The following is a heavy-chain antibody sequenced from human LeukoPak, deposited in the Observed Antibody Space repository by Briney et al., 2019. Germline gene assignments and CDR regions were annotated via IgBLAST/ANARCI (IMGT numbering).Heavy chain of an antibody. D-gene: IGHD4-23*01. CDR3: ARVSLHGGNSDY. J-gene: IGHJ4*02. V-gene: IGHV4-31*03. CDR2: IYYSGST. Sequence: SQTLSLTCTVSGGSINSGDYYWSWIRQHPGKGLEWIGYIYYSGSTYYNPSLKSRVTISIDTSKNQFSLKLSSVTAADTAVYYCARVSLHGGNSDYWGQGTLVTVSS. CDR1: GGSINSGDYY.